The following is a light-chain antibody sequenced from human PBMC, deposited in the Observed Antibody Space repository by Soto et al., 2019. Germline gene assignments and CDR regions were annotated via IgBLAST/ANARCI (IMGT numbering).Light chain of an antibody. V-gene: IGLV4-69*01. J-gene: IGLJ7*01. Sequence: QPVLTQSPSASASLGASVKLTCTLSSGHSSYAIAWHQQQPEKSPRYLMKLNSDGSHSKGDGIPDRFSGSSSGAERYLTISSLQSEDEADYYCQTWGTGIHVFGGGTQLTVL. CDR1: SGHSSYA. CDR3: QTWGTGIHV. CDR2: LNSDGSH.